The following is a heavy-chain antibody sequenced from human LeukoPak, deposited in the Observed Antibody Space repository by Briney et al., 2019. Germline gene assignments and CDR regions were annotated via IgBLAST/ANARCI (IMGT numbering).Heavy chain of an antibody. J-gene: IGHJ4*02. Sequence: GGSLRLSCAASGFTFSSYWMHWVRQAPGKGLEWVSSITTSGNYKYYVDSVKGRFTISRDNAKNSLYLQMNSLRVEDTAVYYCARDSGYVDYWGQGTLVTVSS. D-gene: IGHD2-2*01. CDR3: ARDSGYVDY. CDR2: ITTSGNYK. CDR1: GFTFSSYW. V-gene: IGHV3-21*01.